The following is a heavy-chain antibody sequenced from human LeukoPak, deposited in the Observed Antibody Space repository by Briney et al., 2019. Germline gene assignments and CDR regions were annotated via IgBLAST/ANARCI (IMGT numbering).Heavy chain of an antibody. Sequence: ASVKVSCKASGGTFSSYAISWVRQAPGQGLDGMGGIIPIFGTANYAQKFQGRVTITTDESTSTAYMELSSLRSEDTAVYYCARGRAYSSSPCMDVWGKGTTVTVSS. V-gene: IGHV1-69*05. CDR1: GGTFSSYA. D-gene: IGHD6-6*01. CDR2: IIPIFGTA. CDR3: ARGRAYSSSPCMDV. J-gene: IGHJ6*03.